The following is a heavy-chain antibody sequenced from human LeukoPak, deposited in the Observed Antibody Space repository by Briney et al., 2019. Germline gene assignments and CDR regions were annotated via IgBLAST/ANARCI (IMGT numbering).Heavy chain of an antibody. CDR2: IYTSGST. Sequence: PSETLSLTSTVSGGSISSYYWSWIRQPAGKGLEWIGRIYTSGSTNYNPSLKSRVTMSVDTSKNQFSLKLSSVTAADTAVYYCARDTYYYDSSGYYLFDYWGQGTLVTVSS. CDR3: ARDTYYYDSSGYYLFDY. CDR1: GGSISSYY. V-gene: IGHV4-4*07. D-gene: IGHD3-22*01. J-gene: IGHJ4*02.